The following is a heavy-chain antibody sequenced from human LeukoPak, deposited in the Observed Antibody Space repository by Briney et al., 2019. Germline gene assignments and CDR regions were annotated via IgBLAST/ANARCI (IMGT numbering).Heavy chain of an antibody. CDR3: AREAGDNAYDF. D-gene: IGHD1-14*01. CDR2: INPNNGDT. CDR1: GYTFTAFY. Sequence: ASVKVSCKASGYTFTAFYFHWVRQAPGQGLECMGWINPNNGDTRYAQNFQGRVTMTRDTSITTVYLELSSLRSDDTAIYYCAREAGDNAYDFWGPGTMDTVSS. V-gene: IGHV1-2*02. J-gene: IGHJ3*01.